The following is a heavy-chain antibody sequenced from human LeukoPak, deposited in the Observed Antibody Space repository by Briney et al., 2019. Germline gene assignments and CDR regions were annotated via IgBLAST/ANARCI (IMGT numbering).Heavy chain of an antibody. CDR1: GLTFSIHW. CDR2: INQDGSDK. Sequence: SGGSLRLSCAASGLTFSIHWMNWVRQAPGKGLECVANINQDGSDKYYVDSVKGRFTISRGNTKNSLYLQMNSLRAEDTAVYYCAKGGGSSGRSYYFDYWGQGTLVTVSS. CDR3: AKGGGSSGRSYYFDY. V-gene: IGHV3-7*01. J-gene: IGHJ4*02. D-gene: IGHD6-19*01.